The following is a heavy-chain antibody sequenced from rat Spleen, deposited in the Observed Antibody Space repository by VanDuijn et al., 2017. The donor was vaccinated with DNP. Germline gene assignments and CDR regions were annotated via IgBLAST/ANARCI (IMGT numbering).Heavy chain of an antibody. CDR1: GYPITSDY. Sequence: EVQLQESGPGLVKPSQSLSLTCSVTGYPITSDYWGWIRKFPGNKMEWMGYISYSGSTRYSPSLKSRISITRDTSENQFFLHLNSVTTEDTATYYCARWVRYFDSWGQGVMVTVSS. CDR3: ARWVRYFDS. V-gene: IGHV3-1*01. CDR2: ISYSGST. D-gene: IGHD1-1*01. J-gene: IGHJ2*01.